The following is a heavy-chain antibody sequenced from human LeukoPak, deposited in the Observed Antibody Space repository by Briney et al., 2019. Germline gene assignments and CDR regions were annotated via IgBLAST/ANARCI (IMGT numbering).Heavy chain of an antibody. V-gene: IGHV1-69*06. D-gene: IGHD3-9*01. CDR1: VGTFSSYA. Sequence: ASVKVSCKASVGTFSSYAISWVRQAPGQGLEWMGGIIPIFGTANYAQKFQGRVTITADKSTSTAYMELSSLRSEDTAVYYCAREEDYDILTGYFGYWGQGTLVTVSS. CDR2: IIPIFGTA. CDR3: AREEDYDILTGYFGY. J-gene: IGHJ4*02.